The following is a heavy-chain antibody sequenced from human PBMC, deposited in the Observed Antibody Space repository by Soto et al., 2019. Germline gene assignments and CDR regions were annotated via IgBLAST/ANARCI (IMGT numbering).Heavy chain of an antibody. CDR3: ARGLRWGLFDY. D-gene: IGHD4-17*01. CDR2: INSDGRST. Sequence: PGGSLRLSCAASGFTFSRDWMHWVRQAPGKGLVWVSHINSDGRSTSYADSVNGRFTISRDDAKNTLYLQMNSLRAEATAVYYCARGLRWGLFDYWGPGTLVTVSS. J-gene: IGHJ4*02. CDR1: GFTFSRDW. V-gene: IGHV3-74*01.